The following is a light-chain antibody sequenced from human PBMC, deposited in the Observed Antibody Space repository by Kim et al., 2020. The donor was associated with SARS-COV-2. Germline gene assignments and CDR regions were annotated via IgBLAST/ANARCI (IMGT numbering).Light chain of an antibody. CDR3: SSNTGSGTLL. CDR2: DVS. Sequence: QSALTQTASVSGSPGQSITISCTGTSSDVGANNYVYWYQQHPGTAPKLIIYDVSKRPSGISNRFSGSKSGSTASLTISGLQAEDEADYFCSSNTGSGTLLFGVGTQLTVL. CDR1: SSDVGANNY. J-gene: IGLJ2*01. V-gene: IGLV2-14*03.